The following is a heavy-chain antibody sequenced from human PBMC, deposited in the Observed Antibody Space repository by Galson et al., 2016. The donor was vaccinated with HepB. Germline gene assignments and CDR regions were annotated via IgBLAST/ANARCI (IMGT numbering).Heavy chain of an antibody. J-gene: IGHJ4*02. Sequence: SVKVSCKASGYTFSTFGISWPRQAPGQGLEWMGWISPHNGNTDYPRKFQGRVTMTTETSTSTAYLELRGLSSDDTAVYYCARNIRSGSAWYYYSDHWGQGTLVTVSS. CDR3: ARNIRSGSAWYYYSDH. V-gene: IGHV1-18*01. CDR1: GYTFSTFG. D-gene: IGHD6-19*01. CDR2: ISPHNGNT.